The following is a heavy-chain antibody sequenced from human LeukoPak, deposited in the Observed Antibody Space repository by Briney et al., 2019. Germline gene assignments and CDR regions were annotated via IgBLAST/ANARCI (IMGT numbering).Heavy chain of an antibody. J-gene: IGHJ4*02. CDR2: INPSGNST. Sequence: ASVKVSCKASGYTFTNYYMHWVRKAPGQGLEWMGIINPSGNSTRYEKKFQDRVTMTRETTTRTVYMEVSSLRSEDTAVYYCARGYSSTYRIDYWGQGTMVTVSS. CDR3: ARGYSSTYRIDY. V-gene: IGHV1-46*01. D-gene: IGHD2/OR15-2a*01. CDR1: GYTFTNYY.